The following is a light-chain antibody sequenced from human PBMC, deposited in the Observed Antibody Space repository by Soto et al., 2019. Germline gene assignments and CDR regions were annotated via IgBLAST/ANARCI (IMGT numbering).Light chain of an antibody. CDR1: QSISNW. J-gene: IGKJ2*01. V-gene: IGKV1-5*03. CDR2: KAS. CDR3: QQYVRFPYT. Sequence: DIQTTQSPSTLSASVGDTVTITCRASQSISNWLAWYQQKPGQAPKLLIHKASTLESGVPSRFSGSGSGTEFTLTISSLQPDDFATFYCQQYVRFPYTFGQGTKLEIK.